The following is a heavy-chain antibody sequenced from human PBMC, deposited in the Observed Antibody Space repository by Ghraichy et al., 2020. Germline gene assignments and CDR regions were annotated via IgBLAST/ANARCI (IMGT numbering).Heavy chain of an antibody. CDR3: AKSGNYDSSGNWYFDL. CDR2: ISGSGGST. J-gene: IGHJ2*01. Sequence: GGSLRLSCAASGFTFSSYAMSWVRQAPGKGLEWVSAISGSGGSTYYADSVKGRFTISRDNSKNTLYLQMNSLRAEDTAVYYCAKSGNYDSSGNWYFDLWGRGTLVTVSS. V-gene: IGHV3-23*01. D-gene: IGHD3-22*01. CDR1: GFTFSSYA.